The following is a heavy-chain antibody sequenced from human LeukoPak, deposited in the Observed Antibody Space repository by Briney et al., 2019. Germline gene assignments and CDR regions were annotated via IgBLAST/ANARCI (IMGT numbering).Heavy chain of an antibody. J-gene: IGHJ4*02. V-gene: IGHV3-15*01. CDR3: TTVIGRFLEWSSPTHY. D-gene: IGHD3-3*01. CDR2: IKSKTDGGTT. CDR1: GFTFNNAW. Sequence: GGSLRLSCAASGFTFNNAWMSWVRQPPGKGLEWVGRIKSKTDGGTTDYAAPVKGRFTISRDDSKNTLYLQMNSLKTEDTAVYYCTTVIGRFLEWSSPTHYWGQGTLVTVSS.